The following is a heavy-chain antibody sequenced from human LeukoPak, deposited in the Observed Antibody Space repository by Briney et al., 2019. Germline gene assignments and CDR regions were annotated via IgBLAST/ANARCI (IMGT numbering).Heavy chain of an antibody. D-gene: IGHD6-13*01. V-gene: IGHV3-66*04. Sequence: GGSLRLSCAASGFTVSSNYMSWVRQAPGKGLEWVSVIYSGGGTYYADSVKGRFTISRDNSKNTLYLQMNSLRAEDTAVYYCASHGIAAAGRNYYGMDVWGQGTTVTVSS. CDR3: ASHGIAAAGRNYYGMDV. CDR1: GFTVSSNY. J-gene: IGHJ6*02. CDR2: IYSGGGT.